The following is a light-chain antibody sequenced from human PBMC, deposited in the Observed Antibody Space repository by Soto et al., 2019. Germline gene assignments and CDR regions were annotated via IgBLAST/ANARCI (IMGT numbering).Light chain of an antibody. CDR1: QDIRSD. J-gene: IGKJ3*01. CDR2: AAS. Sequence: DIQMTQSPSSLSASLGDRVTITCRASQDIRSDLGWFQQKPGKAPKRLIYAASTLESGVPSRFSGSRSGKEFTLTISSLQPEDFATYYCLQHNRYPLTFGPGNKVDIX. CDR3: LQHNRYPLT. V-gene: IGKV1-17*01.